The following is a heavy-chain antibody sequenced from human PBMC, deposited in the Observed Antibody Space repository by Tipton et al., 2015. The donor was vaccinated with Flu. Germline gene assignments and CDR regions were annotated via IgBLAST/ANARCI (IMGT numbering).Heavy chain of an antibody. D-gene: IGHD4/OR15-4a*01. V-gene: IGHV4-59*01. CDR3: ARAVYGAFDAFDI. CDR2: LHYSGST. J-gene: IGHJ3*02. Sequence: TLSLTCTVSGGSINSYYWSWIRQPPGKGLEWIGYLHYSGSTTYNPALKSRVTIAEGTSMNQFSLRLRSVTAADTAVYYCARAVYGAFDAFDIWGRGTMVTVSS. CDR1: GGSINSYY.